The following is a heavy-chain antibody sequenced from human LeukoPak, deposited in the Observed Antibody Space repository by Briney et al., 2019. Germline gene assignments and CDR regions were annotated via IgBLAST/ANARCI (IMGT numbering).Heavy chain of an antibody. Sequence: PSETLSLTCTVSGGSISSSSYYWGWIRQPPGKGLEWIGSIYYSGSTYYNPSLKSRVTISVDTSKNQFSLKLSSVTAADTAVYYCARVRGRSGWYDYWGQGTLVTVSS. V-gene: IGHV4-39*07. CDR3: ARVRGRSGWYDY. J-gene: IGHJ4*02. D-gene: IGHD6-19*01. CDR1: GGSISSSSYY. CDR2: IYYSGST.